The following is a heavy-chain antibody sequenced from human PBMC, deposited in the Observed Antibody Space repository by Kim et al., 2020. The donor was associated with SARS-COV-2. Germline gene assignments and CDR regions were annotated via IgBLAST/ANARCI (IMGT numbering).Heavy chain of an antibody. Sequence: GGSLRLSCAASGFTFSSYSMNWVRQAPGKGLEWVSSISSSSSYIYYADSVKGRFTISRDNAKNSLYLQMNSLRAEDTAVYYCARASQGIAVAGWGYWGQGTLVTVSS. J-gene: IGHJ4*02. CDR3: ARASQGIAVAGWGY. CDR1: GFTFSSYS. CDR2: ISSSSSYI. D-gene: IGHD6-19*01. V-gene: IGHV3-21*01.